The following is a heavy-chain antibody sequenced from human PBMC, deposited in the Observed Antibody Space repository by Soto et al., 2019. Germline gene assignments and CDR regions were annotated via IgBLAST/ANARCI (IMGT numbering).Heavy chain of an antibody. Sequence: QVQLVQSGAEVKKPGSSVKVSCKASGGTFSSYAISWVRQAPGQGLEWMGGIIPIFGTANYAQKFQGRVTITADESTSTGYMELSSRRSEDTAGYECARVSYCGGDWYPGGIDVWVQGTTVTVSS. D-gene: IGHD2-21*02. CDR1: GGTFSSYA. V-gene: IGHV1-69*12. J-gene: IGHJ6*02. CDR2: IIPIFGTA. CDR3: ARVSYCGGDWYPGGIDV.